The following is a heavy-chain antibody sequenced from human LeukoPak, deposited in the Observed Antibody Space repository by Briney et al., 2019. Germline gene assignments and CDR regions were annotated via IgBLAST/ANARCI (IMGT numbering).Heavy chain of an antibody. V-gene: IGHV1-46*01. Sequence: ASVKVSCKASGYTFTSYYMHWVRQAPGQGLEWMGIINPSGGSTSYAQKFRGRVTMTRDTSTSTVYMELSSLRSEDTAVYYCARDFDSSGYLTEYYFDYWGQGTLVTVSS. D-gene: IGHD3-22*01. J-gene: IGHJ4*02. CDR2: INPSGGST. CDR3: ARDFDSSGYLTEYYFDY. CDR1: GYTFTSYY.